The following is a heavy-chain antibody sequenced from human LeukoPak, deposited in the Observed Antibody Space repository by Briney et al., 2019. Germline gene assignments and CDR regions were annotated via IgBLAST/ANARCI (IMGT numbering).Heavy chain of an antibody. CDR2: IFYTGST. CDR3: VRYTRSSALRT. Sequence: PSETLSLTCRVSGASISSHYWSWIRQPPGKGLEWIGHIFYTGSTTYSPSLKSRVTMSVDRSNNLFSLKLRSVTAADTAIYYCVRYTRSSALRTWGQGTLVIVSP. D-gene: IGHD3-10*01. CDR1: GASISSHY. J-gene: IGHJ4*02. V-gene: IGHV4-59*11.